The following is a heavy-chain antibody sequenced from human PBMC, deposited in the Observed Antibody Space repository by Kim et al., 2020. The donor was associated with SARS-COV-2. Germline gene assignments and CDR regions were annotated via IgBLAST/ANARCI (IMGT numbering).Heavy chain of an antibody. Sequence: ASVKVSCKASGYTFTSYYMHWVRQAPGQGLEWMGIINPSAGSTNSAQKFQGRVTMTRDTSTSTLYMELSSLRSEDPAVYFCARPGHSYFFDYWGQGTLVT. CDR1: GYTFTSYY. V-gene: IGHV1-46*01. D-gene: IGHD5-18*01. J-gene: IGHJ4*02. CDR3: ARPGHSYFFDY. CDR2: INPSAGST.